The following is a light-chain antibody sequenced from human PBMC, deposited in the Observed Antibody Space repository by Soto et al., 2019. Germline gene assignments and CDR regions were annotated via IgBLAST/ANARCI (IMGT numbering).Light chain of an antibody. J-gene: IGLJ1*01. CDR3: CSYAGSYTYV. V-gene: IGLV2-11*01. Sequence: QSVLTQPRSLSGSPGQSVTISCTGTSSDIGGYNYVSWYQQHPGKAPKLMIYDVGKRPSGVPDRFSGSKSGNTASLTISGLQAEDEADYCCCSYAGSYTYVFGTGTKVTV. CDR1: SSDIGGYNY. CDR2: DVG.